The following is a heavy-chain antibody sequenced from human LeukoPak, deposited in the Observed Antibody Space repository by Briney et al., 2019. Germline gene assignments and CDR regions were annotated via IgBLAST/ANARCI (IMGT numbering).Heavy chain of an antibody. CDR1: GFTFSNYG. CDR2: IRYDGSNK. J-gene: IGHJ4*02. Sequence: PGGSLRLSCAASGFTFSNYGMHWVRQAPGKGLEWVAFIRYDGSNKYYADSVKGRFTISRDNSKNTLYLQMNSLRAEDTAVYYCATLAYYDYVWGSYGFDYWGQGTLVTVSS. V-gene: IGHV3-30*02. CDR3: ATLAYYDYVWGSYGFDY. D-gene: IGHD3-16*01.